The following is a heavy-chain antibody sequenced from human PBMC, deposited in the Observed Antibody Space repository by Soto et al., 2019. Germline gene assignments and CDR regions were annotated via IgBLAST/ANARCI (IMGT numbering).Heavy chain of an antibody. J-gene: IGHJ4*02. Sequence: PSETLSLTCTVSGGSISSGDYYWSWIRQPPGKGLEWIGYIYYSGSTYYNPSLKSRVTISVDTSKNQFSLKLSSVTAADTAVYYCARGSVGDYVCGSYRLYPFDYWGQGTLVTVSS. CDR2: IYYSGST. CDR3: ARGSVGDYVCGSYRLYPFDY. V-gene: IGHV4-30-4*01. D-gene: IGHD3-16*02. CDR1: GGSISSGDYY.